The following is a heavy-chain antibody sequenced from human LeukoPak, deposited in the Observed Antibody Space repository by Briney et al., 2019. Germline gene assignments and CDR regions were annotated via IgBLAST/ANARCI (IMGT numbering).Heavy chain of an antibody. CDR2: VSVKGGTT. V-gene: IGHV3-23*01. D-gene: IGHD3-10*01. J-gene: IGHJ4*02. Sequence: GGSLRLSCAASGFTFSSCALSWVRQAPGKGLEWVSTVSVKGGTTYYADSVKGRVTISRDNSKNTLYLQMNSLRAEVTDVYFCAKELHGSGNYAFDYWGQGTLVTVSS. CDR1: GFTFSSCA. CDR3: AKELHGSGNYAFDY.